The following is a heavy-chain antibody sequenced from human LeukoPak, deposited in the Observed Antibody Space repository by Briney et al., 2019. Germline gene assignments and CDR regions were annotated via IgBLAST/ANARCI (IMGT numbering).Heavy chain of an antibody. Sequence: GASVKASCKASGYTFTSYAISWVRQAPGQGLEWMGWISTYNGNTNYAQKLQDRVTMTTDTSTSTAYMELRSLRSDDTAVYYCARVGRIAAAGLTALDYWGHGTLVTVSS. D-gene: IGHD6-13*01. CDR1: GYTFTSYA. CDR3: ARVGRIAAAGLTALDY. V-gene: IGHV1-18*01. CDR2: ISTYNGNT. J-gene: IGHJ4*01.